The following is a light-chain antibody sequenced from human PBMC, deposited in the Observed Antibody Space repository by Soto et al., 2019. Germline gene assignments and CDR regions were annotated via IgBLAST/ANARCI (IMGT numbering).Light chain of an antibody. CDR2: DTN. V-gene: IGLV7-46*01. Sequence: QTVVTQEPSLTVSPGGTVTLTCGSSTGTVTSGHYPNWFQQRPGQAPRTLIYDTNNKHSWTPARFSGSLLGGKAALTLSGAQPEDEADYYCLLSQSGGVVFGGGTKVTVL. CDR3: LLSQSGGVV. CDR1: TGTVTSGHY. J-gene: IGLJ2*01.